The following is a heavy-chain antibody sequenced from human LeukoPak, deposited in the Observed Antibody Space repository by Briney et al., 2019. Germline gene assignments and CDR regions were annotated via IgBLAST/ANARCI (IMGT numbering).Heavy chain of an antibody. CDR3: ARLEAAPLTFDP. J-gene: IGHJ5*02. D-gene: IGHD2-15*01. V-gene: IGHV4-39*01. CDR1: GGSISSSSYY. Sequence: SSETLSLTCSVSGGSISSSSYYWAWIRQPPGKELQWISSMYCSGSTYYNPFLRSRVTMSVDTSKNQFSLKLTSVTAADTAVYYCARLEAAPLTFDPWGQGTLVTVSS. CDR2: MYCSGST.